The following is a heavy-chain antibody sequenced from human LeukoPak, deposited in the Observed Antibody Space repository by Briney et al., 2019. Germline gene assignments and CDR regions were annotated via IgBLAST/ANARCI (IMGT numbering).Heavy chain of an antibody. Sequence: GGSLRLSCAASGFSFSSYGINWVRQAPGKGLEWVSGISGSGDITYYADSVKGRFTISRDNSRNTLYLQMNSLRAEDTAVYYCARRSKSSAIWYYFDYWGRGTLVTVSS. CDR3: ARRSKSSAIWYYFDY. J-gene: IGHJ4*02. CDR2: ISGSGDIT. V-gene: IGHV3-23*01. D-gene: IGHD6-25*01. CDR1: GFSFSSYG.